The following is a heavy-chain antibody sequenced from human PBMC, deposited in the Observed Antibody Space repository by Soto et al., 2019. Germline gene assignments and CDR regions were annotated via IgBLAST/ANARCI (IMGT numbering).Heavy chain of an antibody. V-gene: IGHV3-23*01. J-gene: IGHJ4*02. CDR3: AREERGNSWHDY. CDR2: VSGGSKTS. CDR1: GFTFKTYD. D-gene: IGHD6-13*01. Sequence: EVQLLESGGGLVQPGGSLRLSCAASGFTFKTYDMNWVRQAPGKGLEWISGVSGGSKTSYYADSVKGWFTISRDNSKDTWYLQMNNLRGEDTALYYCAREERGNSWHDYWGRGTLFTVSS.